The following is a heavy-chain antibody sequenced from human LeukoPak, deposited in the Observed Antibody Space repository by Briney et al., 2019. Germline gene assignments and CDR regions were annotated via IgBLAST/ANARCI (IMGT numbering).Heavy chain of an antibody. J-gene: IGHJ5*02. CDR1: GFTFSSYD. D-gene: IGHD2-2*01. CDR3: ARSKGYCSSTCCGWFDP. CDR2: IGTAGDT. V-gene: IGHV3-13*01. Sequence: PGGSLRLSCAASGFTFSSYDMHWVRQATGKGLEWVSAIGTAGDTYYPGSVKGRFTISRENAKNSLYLQMSSLRAGDTAVYYCARSKGYCSSTCCGWFDPWGQGTLVTVSS.